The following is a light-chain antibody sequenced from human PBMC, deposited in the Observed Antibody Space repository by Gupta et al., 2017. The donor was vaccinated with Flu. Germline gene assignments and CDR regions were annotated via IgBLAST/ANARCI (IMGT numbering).Light chain of an antibody. CDR3: QQRDSTPRP. CDR1: QSISSY. J-gene: IGKJ1*01. Sequence: DIQMTQSPSSLSASVGDRVTITCRASQSISSYLIWYQQKPGKAPKLLIYAASSRKSGVPSRFSGSGYGTDFTLTISRLQPEDFATYYCQQRDSTPRPFGQGTKVEIK. CDR2: AAS. V-gene: IGKV1-39*01.